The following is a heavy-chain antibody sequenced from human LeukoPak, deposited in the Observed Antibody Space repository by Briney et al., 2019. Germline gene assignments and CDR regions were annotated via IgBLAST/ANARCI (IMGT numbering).Heavy chain of an antibody. D-gene: IGHD4-11*01. CDR3: ARGTVTIGYFDY. Sequence: AGGSPRLSCTASGFSVSSNYMSWVRQAPGKGLEWVSVIYSGGSTDYADSVKGRFTISRDNSKNTVYLQMNSLRAEDTAIYYCARGTVTIGYFDYWGQGTLVTVSS. CDR1: GFSVSSNY. CDR2: IYSGGST. J-gene: IGHJ4*02. V-gene: IGHV3-53*01.